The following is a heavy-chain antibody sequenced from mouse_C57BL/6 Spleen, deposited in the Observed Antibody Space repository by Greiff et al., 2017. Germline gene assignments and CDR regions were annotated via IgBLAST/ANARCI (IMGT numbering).Heavy chain of an antibody. Sequence: EVKLMESGPGLVKPSQSLSLTCSVTGYSITSGYYWNWLRQFPGNKLEWMGYISYDGSNNYNPSLKNRISITRDTSKNQFFLKLNSVTTEDTATYYCARGYGPFDYWGQGTTLTVSS. V-gene: IGHV3-6*01. CDR3: ARGYGPFDY. CDR2: ISYDGSN. J-gene: IGHJ2*01. D-gene: IGHD1-1*01. CDR1: GYSITSGYY.